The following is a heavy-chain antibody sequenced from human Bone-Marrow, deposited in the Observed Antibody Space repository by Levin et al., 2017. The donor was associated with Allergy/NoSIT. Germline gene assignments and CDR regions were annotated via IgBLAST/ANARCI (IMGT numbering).Heavy chain of an antibody. V-gene: IGHV3-23*01. CDR3: ARGTYGSFDY. Sequence: GGSLRLSCAASGFTFSTYALNWVRQAPGKGLEWVSHITSGSGGGLYYAHSVKGRFTISRDNSKSTLYLQMNSLRADDTALYYCARGTYGSFDYWGQGTLVTVSS. D-gene: IGHD1-26*01. CDR1: GFTFSTYA. CDR2: ITSGSGGGL. J-gene: IGHJ4*02.